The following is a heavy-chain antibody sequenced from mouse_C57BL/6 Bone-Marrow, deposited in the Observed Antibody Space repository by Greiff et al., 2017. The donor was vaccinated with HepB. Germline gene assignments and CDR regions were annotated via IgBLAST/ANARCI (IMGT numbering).Heavy chain of an antibody. CDR3: ARRGYGYDAVDY. CDR2: ISSGGSYT. Sequence: EVQLVESGGDLVKPGGSLKLSCAASGFTFSSYGMSWVRQTPDKRLEWVATISSGGSYTYYPDSVKGRFTIARDNAKNTLYLQMSSLKSEDTAMYYCARRGYGYDAVDYWGQGTTLTVSS. CDR1: GFTFSSYG. V-gene: IGHV5-6*01. D-gene: IGHD2-2*01. J-gene: IGHJ2*01.